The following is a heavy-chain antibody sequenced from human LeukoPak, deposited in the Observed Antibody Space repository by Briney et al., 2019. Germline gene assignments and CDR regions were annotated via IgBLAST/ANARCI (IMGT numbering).Heavy chain of an antibody. CDR3: AKHPGEAVGSIFDY. V-gene: IGHV3-30*18. D-gene: IGHD6-19*01. J-gene: IGHJ4*02. CDR2: ISYDGSSK. CDR1: GFTFSSYG. Sequence: GRSLRLSCAASGFTFSSYGMHWVRQAPGKGLEWVAVISYDGSSKYYADSVKGRSTISRDNSKNTLYLQMNSLRAEDTAVYYCAKHPGEAVGSIFDYWGQGTLVTVSS.